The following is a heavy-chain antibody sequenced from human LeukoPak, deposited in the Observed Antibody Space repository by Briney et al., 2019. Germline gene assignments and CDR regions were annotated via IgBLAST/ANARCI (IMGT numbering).Heavy chain of an antibody. Sequence: SETLSLTCTVSGGSISSSSDYWGWIRQPPGKGLEWIGSIYYSGSTYYNPSLKSRVTISVDTSKNQFSLKLSSVTAADTAVYYCARMIFGVVIETLHFDYWGQGTLVTVSS. CDR1: GGSISSSSDY. CDR2: IYYSGST. J-gene: IGHJ4*02. CDR3: ARMIFGVVIETLHFDY. D-gene: IGHD3-3*01. V-gene: IGHV4-39*01.